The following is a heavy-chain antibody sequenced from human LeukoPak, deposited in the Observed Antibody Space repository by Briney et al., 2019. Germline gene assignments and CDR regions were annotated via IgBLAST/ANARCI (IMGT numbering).Heavy chain of an antibody. D-gene: IGHD1-26*01. V-gene: IGHV3-74*01. CDR2: ISADGSST. Sequence: GGSLRLSCAASGFTFNSHWMHWVRQAPGRGLVWVSGISADGSSTRYADSVNSRFTISRDNDKNTLYLQMNSLRAEDTAVYYCGRDGQGSTPLDYWGQGTLVTVSS. CDR3: GRDGQGSTPLDY. J-gene: IGHJ4*02. CDR1: GFTFNSHW.